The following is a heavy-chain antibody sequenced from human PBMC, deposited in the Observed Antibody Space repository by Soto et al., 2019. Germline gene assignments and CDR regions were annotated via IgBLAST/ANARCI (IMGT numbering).Heavy chain of an antibody. CDR3: ARGSPVAKLYYLDY. V-gene: IGHV4-34*01. J-gene: IGHJ4*02. D-gene: IGHD1-1*01. CDR1: GGSISSADYY. Sequence: SATLSLTCTVSGGSISSADYYWSRIRQPPGKGLEWIGEINHSGSTNYNPSLKSRVTISVDTSKNQFSLKLSSVTAADTAVYYCARGSPVAKLYYLDYWGQGTLVTVSS. CDR2: INHSGST.